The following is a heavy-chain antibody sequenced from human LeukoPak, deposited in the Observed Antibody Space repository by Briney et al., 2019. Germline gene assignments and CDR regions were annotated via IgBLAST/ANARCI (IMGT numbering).Heavy chain of an antibody. CDR3: ARDLGQYYYYYMDV. J-gene: IGHJ6*03. Sequence: GGSLRLSCAASGFTFSSYSMNWVRQAPGKGLEWVSSISSSSSYIYYADSVKGRFTISTDNAKNSLYLQMNSLRAEDTAVYYCARDLGQYYYYYMDVWGKGTTVTVSS. CDR2: ISSSSSYI. CDR1: GFTFSSYS. V-gene: IGHV3-21*01. D-gene: IGHD7-27*01.